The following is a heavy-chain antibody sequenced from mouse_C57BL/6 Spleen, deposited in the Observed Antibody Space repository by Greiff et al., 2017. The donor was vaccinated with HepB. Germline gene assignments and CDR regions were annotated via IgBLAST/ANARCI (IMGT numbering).Heavy chain of an antibody. CDR3: AMYPIGLRQAMDY. CDR1: GYTFTSYW. CDR2: IYPGSGST. V-gene: IGHV1-55*01. Sequence: VQLQQPGAELVKPGASVKMSCKASGYTFTSYWITWVKQRPGQGLEWIGDIYPGSGSTNYNEKFKSKATLTVDTSPSTAYMQLSSLTSVDSAVYYCAMYPIGLRQAMDYWGQGTSVTVSS. D-gene: IGHD2-4*01. J-gene: IGHJ4*01.